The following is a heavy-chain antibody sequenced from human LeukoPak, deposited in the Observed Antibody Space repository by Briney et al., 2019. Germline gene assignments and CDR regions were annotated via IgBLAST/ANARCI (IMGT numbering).Heavy chain of an antibody. CDR1: GFTFTGSA. CDR3: TRPGDDDGDY. CDR2: IRSKTNSYAT. V-gene: IGHV3-73*01. J-gene: IGHJ4*02. Sequence: GGSLRLSCAASGFTFTGSAMHWVRQASGKGLEWVGRIRSKTNSYATAYAASVKGRFTISRDDSKNTAYLQMNSLKPEDTAVYYCTRPGDDDGDYWGQGTLVTVSS. D-gene: IGHD5-24*01.